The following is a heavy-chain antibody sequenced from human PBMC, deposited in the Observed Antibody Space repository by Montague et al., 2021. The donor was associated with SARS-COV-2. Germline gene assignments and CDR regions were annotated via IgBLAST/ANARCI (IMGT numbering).Heavy chain of an antibody. CDR3: ARYGGYFEH. Sequence: SETLSLTCTVSGGSIRSYYWSWIRQTPGKGLEWIGYIYYDGSTNYNPSLKSRVTMSVDSSKNQFSLGLSSVTAADTAVYYCARYGGYFEHWGQGTLVTVSS. CDR2: IYYDGST. D-gene: IGHD3-16*01. CDR1: GGSIRSYY. V-gene: IGHV4-59*03. J-gene: IGHJ4*02.